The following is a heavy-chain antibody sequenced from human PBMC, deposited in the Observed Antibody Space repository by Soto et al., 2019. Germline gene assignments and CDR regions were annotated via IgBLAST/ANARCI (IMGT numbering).Heavy chain of an antibody. D-gene: IGHD3-22*01. V-gene: IGHV6-1*01. CDR3: ARETGDYHDSSGPFDY. J-gene: IGHJ4*02. CDR1: GDGVSSNSAA. Sequence: QTGSVAWAISGDGVSSNSAACDWIRHSRSRGLEWLGRTYYRSQWLNDYADSVKSRITIKPDTSKNQFSLALDSVTPEDTAVSYCARETGDYHDSSGPFDYWGLGTPVTVSS. CDR2: TYYRSQWLN.